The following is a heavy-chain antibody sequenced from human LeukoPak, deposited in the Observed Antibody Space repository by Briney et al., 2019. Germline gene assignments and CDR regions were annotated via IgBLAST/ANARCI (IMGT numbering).Heavy chain of an antibody. V-gene: IGHV3-21*01. J-gene: IGHJ6*03. CDR3: ARVPVTDYYYMDV. D-gene: IGHD4-11*01. CDR2: ISSSSSYI. CDR1: GSTFSSYS. Sequence: GGSLRLSCAASGSTFSSYSMNWVRQAPGKGLEWVSSISSSSSYIYYADSVKGRFTISRDNAKNSLYLQMNSLRAEDTAVYYCARVPVTDYYYMDVWGKGTTVTVSS.